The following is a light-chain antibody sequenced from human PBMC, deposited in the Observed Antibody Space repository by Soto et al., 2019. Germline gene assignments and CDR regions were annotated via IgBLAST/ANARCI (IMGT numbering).Light chain of an antibody. Sequence: EIVLTQSPGTLSLSPGERATLSCRASQSVSSISLAWYQQTPGQAPRLLIYGASSRATGIPDRFSGSGSGTDFTLTISRLEPEDFAVYYCQQSGSSRTFGQGNKLEIK. CDR3: QQSGSSRT. CDR2: GAS. CDR1: QSVSSIS. V-gene: IGKV3-20*01. J-gene: IGKJ2*01.